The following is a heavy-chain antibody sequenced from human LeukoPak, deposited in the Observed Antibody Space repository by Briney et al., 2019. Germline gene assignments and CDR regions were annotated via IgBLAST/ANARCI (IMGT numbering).Heavy chain of an antibody. CDR3: ARDWGSYKSHNYYYMDV. CDR1: GYTFTGYY. D-gene: IGHD3-16*01. V-gene: IGHV1-2*02. CDR2: INPNSGGT. Sequence: ASVKVSCKASGYTFTGYYMHWVRQAPGQGLEWMGWINPNSGGTNYAQKFQGRVTMTRDTSISTAYMELSRLRSDDTAVYYCARDWGSYKSHNYYYMDVWGKGTTVTVSS. J-gene: IGHJ6*03.